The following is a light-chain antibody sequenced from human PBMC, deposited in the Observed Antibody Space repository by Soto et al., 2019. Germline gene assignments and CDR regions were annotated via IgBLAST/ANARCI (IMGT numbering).Light chain of an antibody. CDR2: GAS. CDR1: ESVSNN. CDR3: QQYNKWPLT. V-gene: IGKV3-15*01. Sequence: EIVLTQSPATLSVSQGERATLSCRASESVSNNLASYQQKPGQAPRLLIFGASARATGIPARFSGSGSGTEFTLTINSPQSEDFAVYYCQQYNKWPLTFGGGTKVEIK. J-gene: IGKJ4*01.